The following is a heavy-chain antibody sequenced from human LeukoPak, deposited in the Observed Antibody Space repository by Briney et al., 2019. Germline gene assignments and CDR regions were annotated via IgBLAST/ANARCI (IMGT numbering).Heavy chain of an antibody. CDR3: ARGRDRNWGSSHGYFDY. Sequence: GGSLRLSCAASGFTFSSYSMNWVRQAPGKGLEWVSSISSSSSYIYYADSVKGRFTISRDNAKNSLYLQMNSLRAEDTAVYYCARGRDRNWGSSHGYFDYWGQGTLVTVSS. J-gene: IGHJ4*02. CDR1: GFTFSSYS. CDR2: ISSSSSYI. V-gene: IGHV3-21*01. D-gene: IGHD7-27*01.